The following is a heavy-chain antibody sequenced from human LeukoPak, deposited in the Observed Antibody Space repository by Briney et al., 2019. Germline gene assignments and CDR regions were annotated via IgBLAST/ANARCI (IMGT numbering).Heavy chain of an antibody. CDR2: INPNSGGT. CDR3: ARDPGYSYGPAYNWFDP. V-gene: IGHV1-2*02. D-gene: IGHD5-18*01. Sequence: ASVKVSCKASGYTFTGYYMHWVRQAPGQGLERMGWINPNSGGTNYAQKFQGRVTMTRDTSISTAYMELSRLRSDDTAVYYCARDPGYSYGPAYNWFDPWGQGTLVTVSS. CDR1: GYTFTGYY. J-gene: IGHJ5*02.